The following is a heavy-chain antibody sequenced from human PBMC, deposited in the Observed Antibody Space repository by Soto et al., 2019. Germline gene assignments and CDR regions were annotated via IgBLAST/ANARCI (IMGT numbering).Heavy chain of an antibody. D-gene: IGHD3-16*02. Sequence: GASVKVSCKASGYTFTAYAIHWLRQAPGQRLEWMAWINPGNGNTRYSQKFLGRVSITRDTSASTAYLELDSLRSEDTAVYFCASSAISPYGGLIGPFDYWGQGNLVTVSS. J-gene: IGHJ4*02. CDR3: ASSAISPYGGLIGPFDY. CDR2: INPGNGNT. V-gene: IGHV1-3*01. CDR1: GYTFTAYA.